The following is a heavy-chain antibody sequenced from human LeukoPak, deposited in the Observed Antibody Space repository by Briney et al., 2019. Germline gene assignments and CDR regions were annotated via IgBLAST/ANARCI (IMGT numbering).Heavy chain of an antibody. J-gene: IGHJ4*02. V-gene: IGHV3-64D*06. CDR1: GFTFSSYA. Sequence: GGSLRLSCSASGFTFSSYAMHWVRQAPGKGLEYVSAISSNGGSTYYADSVKGRFTISRNNSKNTLYLQMSSLRAEDTAVYYCVKELYYYGSGGFDYWGQGALVTVSS. CDR2: ISSNGGST. CDR3: VKELYYYGSGGFDY. D-gene: IGHD3-10*01.